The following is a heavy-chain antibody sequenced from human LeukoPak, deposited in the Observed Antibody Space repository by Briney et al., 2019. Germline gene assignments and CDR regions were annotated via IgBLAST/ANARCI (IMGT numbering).Heavy chain of an antibody. V-gene: IGHV4-59*12. CDR3: ARALWSQGYFDY. Sequence: SETLSLTCTVSGGSISSYYWSWIRQPPGKGLEWIGYIYYSGSTYYNPSLKSRVTISVDTSKNQFFLKLSSVTAADTAVYYCARALWSQGYFDYWGQGTLVTVSS. D-gene: IGHD5-18*01. J-gene: IGHJ4*02. CDR2: IYYSGST. CDR1: GGSISSYY.